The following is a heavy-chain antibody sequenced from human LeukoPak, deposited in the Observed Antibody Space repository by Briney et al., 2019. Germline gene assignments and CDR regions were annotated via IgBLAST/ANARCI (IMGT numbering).Heavy chain of an antibody. CDR3: ARVDCSSTSCYEYYYYYGMDV. CDR2: ISSSGSTI. Sequence: GGSLRLSCAASGFSFSDYYMSWIRQAPGKGLEWVSDISSSGSTIYYADSVKGRFTISRDNAKNSLYLQMNSLRAEDTAVYYCARVDCSSTSCYEYYYYYGMDVWGQGTTVTVSS. D-gene: IGHD2-2*01. J-gene: IGHJ6*02. V-gene: IGHV3-11*01. CDR1: GFSFSDYY.